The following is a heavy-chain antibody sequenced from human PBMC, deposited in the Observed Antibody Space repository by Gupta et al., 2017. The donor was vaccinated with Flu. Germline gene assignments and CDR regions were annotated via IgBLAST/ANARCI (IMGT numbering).Heavy chain of an antibody. V-gene: IGHV4-4*02. CDR2: ISHSGST. J-gene: IGHJ4*02. CDR3: AREWGSSYFDY. Sequence: GSISSSNWWSWVRQPPGKGLEWIGEISHSGSTNNNPSLKSRVTISVDKSKNQFSLNLSSVTAADTAVYYCAREWGSSYFDYWGQGTLVTVSS. D-gene: IGHD6-6*01. CDR1: GSISSSNW.